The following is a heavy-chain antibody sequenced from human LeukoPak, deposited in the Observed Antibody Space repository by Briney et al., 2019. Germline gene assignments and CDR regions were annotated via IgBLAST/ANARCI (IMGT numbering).Heavy chain of an antibody. Sequence: GGSLRLSCAASGFTFSSIAMTWVRQAPGKGLEWVSLITGNGVSTYYADSVKGRFTISRDNSKNSLYLQMNSLRTEDTALYYCAKCVYSNIYYWFDPWGQGTLVSVSS. D-gene: IGHD6-13*01. CDR2: ITGNGVST. J-gene: IGHJ5*02. CDR1: GFTFSSIA. CDR3: AKCVYSNIYYWFDP. V-gene: IGHV3-43*02.